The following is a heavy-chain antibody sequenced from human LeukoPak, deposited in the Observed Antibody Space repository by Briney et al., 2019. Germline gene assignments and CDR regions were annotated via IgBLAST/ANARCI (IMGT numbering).Heavy chain of an antibody. Sequence: PSETLSLTCSVSGDSISSTDYFWGWIRQPPGKGLEWIGTISYSGSTYYNPSLKSRLTLSLDTSRNQFSLELTSVTAADTAVYSCARGGRTVTTPFDYWGQETLVTVSS. V-gene: IGHV4-39*07. D-gene: IGHD4-17*01. CDR1: GDSISSTDYF. CDR2: ISYSGST. CDR3: ARGGRTVTTPFDY. J-gene: IGHJ4*02.